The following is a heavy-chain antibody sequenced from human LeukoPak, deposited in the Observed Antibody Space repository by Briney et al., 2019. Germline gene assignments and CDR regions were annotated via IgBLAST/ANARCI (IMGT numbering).Heavy chain of an antibody. CDR1: GFTFSSFR. V-gene: IGHV3-21*01. D-gene: IGHD2-21*02. CDR3: VRDGAYCGGDCSLYDAFDV. CDR2: VSTSRNYK. Sequence: PGGSLRLSCAASGFTFSSFRMNWVRQAPGKGLEWVSSVSTSRNYKYYADSVRGRFTISRDNAKNSLYLQMSSLRADDTAVYYCVRDGAYCGGDCSLYDAFDVWGQGTMVTVSS. J-gene: IGHJ3*01.